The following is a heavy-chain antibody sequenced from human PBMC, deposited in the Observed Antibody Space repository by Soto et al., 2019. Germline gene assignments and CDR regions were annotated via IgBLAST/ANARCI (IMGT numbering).Heavy chain of an antibody. D-gene: IGHD3-10*01. Sequence: ASVKVSCKASGYPFTTYPLHWVRQAPGQGLEWMGIVYVTGTGTRSSQKFQGRLTMTRDRSTSTVYLELSSLRSEDTAVYYCARPEGYGSGSYYFDSWGQGTLVTVSS. CDR3: ARPEGYGSGSYYFDS. CDR2: VYVTGTGT. CDR1: GYPFTTYP. J-gene: IGHJ4*02. V-gene: IGHV1-46*01.